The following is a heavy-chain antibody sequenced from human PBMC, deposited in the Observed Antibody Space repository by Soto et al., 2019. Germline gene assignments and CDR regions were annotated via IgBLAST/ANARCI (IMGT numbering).Heavy chain of an antibody. J-gene: IGHJ4*02. CDR1: GFTFSSYD. CDR3: ARGTWRATLDY. CDR2: IGTAGDT. Sequence: GGSLRLSCAASGFTFSSYDMHWVRQGTGKGLEWVSAIGTAGDTYYPGSVKGRFTISRENAKNSLYLQMNSLRAGDTAVYYCARGTWRATLDYWGQGTLVTVSS. V-gene: IGHV3-13*01.